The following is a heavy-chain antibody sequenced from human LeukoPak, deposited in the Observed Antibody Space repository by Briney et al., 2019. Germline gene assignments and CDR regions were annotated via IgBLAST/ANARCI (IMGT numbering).Heavy chain of an antibody. J-gene: IGHJ4*02. Sequence: ASVKVSCKASGYTFTDYYMHWVRQAPGQGFEWMGWINPNDGDTNYAQKFQGRVTMTRDTSISTAHMEVSRLRSDDTAVYYCARANFIYCSSGTCLFDYWGQGTLVTVSS. CDR1: GYTFTDYY. CDR2: INPNDGDT. V-gene: IGHV1-2*02. D-gene: IGHD2-15*01. CDR3: ARANFIYCSSGTCLFDY.